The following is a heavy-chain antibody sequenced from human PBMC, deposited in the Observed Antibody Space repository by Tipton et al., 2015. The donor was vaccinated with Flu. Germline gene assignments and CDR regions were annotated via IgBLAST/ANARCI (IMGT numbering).Heavy chain of an antibody. CDR2: IYHSGST. Sequence: TLSLTCAVSGYSISSNYYWGWIRQPPGKGLERIGSIYHSGSTYYNPSLKTRLTISVDTSKNQFSLKLTSVTAADTAMYYCAGYCSGDNCYYKYGMDVWGQGTSVTVSS. V-gene: IGHV4-38-2*01. J-gene: IGHJ6*02. D-gene: IGHD2-15*01. CDR3: AGYCSGDNCYYKYGMDV. CDR1: GYSISSNYY.